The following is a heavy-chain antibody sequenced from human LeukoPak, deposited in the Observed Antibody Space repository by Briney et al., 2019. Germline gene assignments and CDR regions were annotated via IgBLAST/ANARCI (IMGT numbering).Heavy chain of an antibody. CDR1: GSSISSSSYY. V-gene: IGHV4-39*07. CDR3: ARDSHYSTSSPYYYYYTNV. CDR2: IYYNGDT. J-gene: IGHJ6*03. D-gene: IGHD6-6*01. Sequence: ASETLSLTCSVSGSSISSSSYYWGWIRQPPGKGLEWIGTIYYNGDTYYNPSLKSRVTVSIDTSKNQFSLKLSSVTVADTAVYYCARDSHYSTSSPYYYYYTNVWGEGTTVIVSS.